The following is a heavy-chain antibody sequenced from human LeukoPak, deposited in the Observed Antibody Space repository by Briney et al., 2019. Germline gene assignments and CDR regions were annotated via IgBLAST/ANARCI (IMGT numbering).Heavy chain of an antibody. CDR1: GGSISSSGYY. CDR3: ARGRGRAVALDY. CDR2: INHSGST. J-gene: IGHJ4*02. Sequence: SETLSLTCTVSGGSISSSGYYWSWIRQPPGKGLEWIGEINHSGSTNYNPSLKSRVTISVDTSKNQFSLKLSSVTAADTAVYYCARGRGRAVALDYWGQGTLVTVSS. D-gene: IGHD6-19*01. V-gene: IGHV4-39*07.